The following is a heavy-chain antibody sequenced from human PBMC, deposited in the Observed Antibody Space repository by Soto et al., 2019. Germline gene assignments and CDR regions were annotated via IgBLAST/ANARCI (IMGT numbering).Heavy chain of an antibody. V-gene: IGHV3-23*01. CDR3: EKRWSNRFLEPRDYFDY. Sequence: EVQLLESGGGLVQPGGSLRLSCAASGFTFRSSAMSWVRQAPGKGLEWVSVISGSGDNTYHADSVKGRFTISRDNAKNTLNLQMNSLRAEDTAIYYCEKRWSNRFLEPRDYFDYWGQGTLVTVSS. CDR2: ISGSGDNT. CDR1: GFTFRSSA. J-gene: IGHJ4*02. D-gene: IGHD3-3*01.